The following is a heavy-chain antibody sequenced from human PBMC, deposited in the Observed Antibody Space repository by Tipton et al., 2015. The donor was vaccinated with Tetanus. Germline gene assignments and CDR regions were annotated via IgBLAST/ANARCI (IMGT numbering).Heavy chain of an antibody. V-gene: IGHV4-59*01. CDR2: IYYSGST. J-gene: IGHJ6*02. CDR3: ARVEAGGTSTEYYYYYGMDV. Sequence: TLSLTCTVSGGSISSYYWSWIRQPPGKGLEWIGYIYYSGSTNYNPSLKSRVTISVDTSKNQFSLKLSSVTAADTVVYYCARVEAGGTSTEYYYYYGMDVWGQGTTVTVSS. D-gene: IGHD2-15*01. CDR1: GGSISSYY.